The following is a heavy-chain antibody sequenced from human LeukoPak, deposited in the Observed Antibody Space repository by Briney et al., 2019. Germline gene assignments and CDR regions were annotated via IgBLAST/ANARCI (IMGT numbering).Heavy chain of an antibody. D-gene: IGHD5-24*01. V-gene: IGHV4-30-4*01. CDR1: GGSISSGDYY. CDR3: ARVLVEMATIFDY. Sequence: SQTLSLTCTVSGGSISSGDYYWSWIRQPPGKGLEWIGYIYYSGSTYYNPSLKSRVTISVDTSKNQFSLKLSSVTAADTAVYYCARVLVEMATIFDYWGQGALVTVSS. CDR2: IYYSGST. J-gene: IGHJ4*02.